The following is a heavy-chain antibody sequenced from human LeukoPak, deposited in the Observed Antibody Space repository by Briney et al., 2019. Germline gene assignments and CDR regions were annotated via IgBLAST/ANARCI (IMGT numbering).Heavy chain of an antibody. CDR1: GGSISTSNYY. CDR3: AKGYCRGNSCYDDRGAFDY. CDR2: IFYSGST. V-gene: IGHV4-39*07. Sequence: SETLSLTCTVSGGSISTSNYYWGWIRQPPGKGLEWIGNIFYSGSTYYNPSLKSRVTISVDTSKNQFSLKLSSVTAADTAVYYCAKGYCRGNSCYDDRGAFDYWGQGTLVTVSS. J-gene: IGHJ4*02. D-gene: IGHD2-2*01.